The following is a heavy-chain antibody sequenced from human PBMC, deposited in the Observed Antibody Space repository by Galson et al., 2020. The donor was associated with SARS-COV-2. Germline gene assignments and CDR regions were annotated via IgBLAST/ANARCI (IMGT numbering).Heavy chain of an antibody. CDR1: GFTFSSYS. Sequence: GGSLRLSCAASGFTFSSYSMNWVRQAPGKGLEWVSSISSSSSYIYYADSVKGRFTISRDNAKNSLYLQMNGLRAEDTAVYYCARDLEVDMVATVVGSSYYYFGIVVWVQGATVTVSS. J-gene: IGHJ6*02. D-gene: IGHD5-12*01. CDR2: ISSSSSYI. CDR3: ARDLEVDMVATVVGSSYYYFGIVV. V-gene: IGHV3-21*01.